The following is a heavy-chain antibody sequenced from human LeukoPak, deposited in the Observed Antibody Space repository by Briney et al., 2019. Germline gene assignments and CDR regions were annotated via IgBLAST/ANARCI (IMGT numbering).Heavy chain of an antibody. J-gene: IGHJ4*02. V-gene: IGHV1-69*13. Sequence: SVKVSCKASGGTFSSYAISWVRQAPGQGLEWMGGIFPIFGTANYAQKFQGRVTITADESTSTAYMELSSLRSEDTAVYYCAREGRRYCSSTSCYFDYWGQGTLVTVSS. CDR2: IFPIFGTA. D-gene: IGHD2-2*01. CDR3: AREGRRYCSSTSCYFDY. CDR1: GGTFSSYA.